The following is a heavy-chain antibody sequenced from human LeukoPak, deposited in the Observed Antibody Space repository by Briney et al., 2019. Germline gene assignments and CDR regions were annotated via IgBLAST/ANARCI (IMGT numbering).Heavy chain of an antibody. CDR2: SYGSGSN. V-gene: IGHV4-4*07. J-gene: IGHJ4*02. Sequence: SEPLSLICSVSGASISVYYGTWTRQPAGEGLEWIGRSYGSGSNNLNPSHKSRVFMTVDKSKKQISLSLTSLTDADTAVYYCARQRSGGRFDYWGQGTLVTVSS. D-gene: IGHD2-15*01. CDR3: ARQRSGGRFDY. CDR1: GASISVYY.